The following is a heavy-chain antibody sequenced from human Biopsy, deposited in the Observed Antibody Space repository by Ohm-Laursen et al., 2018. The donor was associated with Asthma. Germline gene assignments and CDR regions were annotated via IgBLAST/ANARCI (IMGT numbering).Heavy chain of an antibody. Sequence: SLRLSCSASGFSVSSYGMSWVRQAPGKGLEWVSCIVFGGGKAHHADAVEGRFNSFRDDSKNTVHLQLTSLRAVDTAVYYCVRERGQICVSPAFDLWGRGTLVTVSS. CDR2: IVFGGGKA. V-gene: IGHV3-23*01. J-gene: IGHJ2*01. CDR3: VRERGQICVSPAFDL. D-gene: IGHD3-10*01. CDR1: GFSVSSYG.